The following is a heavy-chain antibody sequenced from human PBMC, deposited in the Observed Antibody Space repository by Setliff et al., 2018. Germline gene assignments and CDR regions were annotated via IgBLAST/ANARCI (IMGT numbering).Heavy chain of an antibody. V-gene: IGHV4-34*01. Sequence: SETLSLTCAASGGSFSDYYWTWIRQPPGKALEWIGEINHSGITTYNVSLKSRVSISVDTSKNQLSLTLSSVTAADTAVYYCVREGYSEYFQDWGRGTLVTVSS. D-gene: IGHD1-1*01. CDR2: INHSGIT. CDR3: VREGYSEYFQD. J-gene: IGHJ1*01. CDR1: GGSFSDYY.